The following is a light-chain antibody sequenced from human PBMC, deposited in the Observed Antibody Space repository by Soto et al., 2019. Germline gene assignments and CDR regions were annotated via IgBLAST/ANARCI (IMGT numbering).Light chain of an antibody. J-gene: IGKJ4*01. Sequence: EIVLTQSPATLSLSPGERATLSCRASQSVSSCLAWYQQKPGQAPRLLIYDASNRATGIPARFSGSGSGTDFTLIISSLEPEDFAVYYCQQRSYWPPPTFGGGTKVEIK. CDR3: QQRSYWPPPT. CDR2: DAS. CDR1: QSVSSC. V-gene: IGKV3-11*01.